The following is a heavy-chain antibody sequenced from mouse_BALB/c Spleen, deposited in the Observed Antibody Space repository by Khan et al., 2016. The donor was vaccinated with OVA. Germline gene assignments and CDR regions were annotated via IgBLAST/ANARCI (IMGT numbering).Heavy chain of an antibody. CDR2: ISYSGNT. CDR3: ARSYGGDFDY. Sequence: EVQLLESGPGLVKPSQSLSLTCTVTGYSITSDYAWNWLRQFPGNKLEWMGYISYSGNTKYNPSLKSRISITRDTSKNQFFLQLNSVTAEDTATYYCARSYGGDFDYWGQGTTLTVSS. J-gene: IGHJ2*01. D-gene: IGHD1-1*02. V-gene: IGHV3-2*02. CDR1: GYSITSDYA.